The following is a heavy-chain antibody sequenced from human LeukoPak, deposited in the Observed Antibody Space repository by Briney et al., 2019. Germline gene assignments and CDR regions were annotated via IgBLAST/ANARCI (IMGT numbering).Heavy chain of an antibody. Sequence: GGSLRLSCAASGFTFSSYGMHWVRQAPGKGLEWVAVISYDGSNKYYADSVKGRFTISRDSSKNTLYLQMNSLRAEDAAVYYCAKDRLGYFDYWGQGTLVTVSS. CDR2: ISYDGSNK. V-gene: IGHV3-30*18. CDR1: GFTFSSYG. J-gene: IGHJ4*02. CDR3: AKDRLGYFDY. D-gene: IGHD7-27*01.